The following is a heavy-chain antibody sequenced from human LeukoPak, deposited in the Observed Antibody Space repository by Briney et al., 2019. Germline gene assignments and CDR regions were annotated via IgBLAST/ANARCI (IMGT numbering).Heavy chain of an antibody. CDR3: ARAGITGTTSHFDY. CDR2: IYYSGST. Sequence: SETLSLTCTVSGGSISSSSYYWGWIRQPPGKGLEWIGSIYYSGSTYYNPSLKSRVTISVDTSKNPFSLKLSSVTAADTAVYYCARAGITGTTSHFDYWGQGTLVTVSS. D-gene: IGHD1-7*01. V-gene: IGHV4-39*07. CDR1: GGSISSSSYY. J-gene: IGHJ4*02.